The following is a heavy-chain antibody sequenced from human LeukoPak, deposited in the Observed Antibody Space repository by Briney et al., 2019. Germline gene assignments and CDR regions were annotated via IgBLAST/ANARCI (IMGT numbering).Heavy chain of an antibody. Sequence: TGGSLRLSCAASGFTFSNAWMSWVRQAPGKGRECFGRIKSKTDGGTTDYAAPVKGRFTISRDDSKNTLYLQMNSLKTEDTAVYYCTTIAAAGTGDYWGQGTLVTVSS. CDR2: IKSKTDGGTT. V-gene: IGHV3-15*01. CDR1: GFTFSNAW. CDR3: TTIAAAGTGDY. D-gene: IGHD6-13*01. J-gene: IGHJ4*02.